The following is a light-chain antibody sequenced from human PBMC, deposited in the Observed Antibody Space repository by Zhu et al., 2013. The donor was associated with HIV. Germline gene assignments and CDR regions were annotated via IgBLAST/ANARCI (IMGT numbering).Light chain of an antibody. CDR3: QQYGGSPPYT. CDR1: QSVSSSY. Sequence: EVLMTQSPATLSVSPGERVTLSCRANQSVSSSYLAWYQQTPGQAPRLLIYATSNRATGIPDRFSGSGSGTDFTLSISRLESEDFALYYCQQYGGSPPYTFGQGTKLEIK. CDR2: ATS. V-gene: IGKV3-20*01. J-gene: IGKJ2*01.